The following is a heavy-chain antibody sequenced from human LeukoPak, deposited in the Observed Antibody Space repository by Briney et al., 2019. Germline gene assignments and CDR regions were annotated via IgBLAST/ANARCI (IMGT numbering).Heavy chain of an antibody. D-gene: IGHD5-12*01. CDR2: INHSGST. CDR3: ARGGSGYTITYYYYYYYMDV. V-gene: IGHV4-34*01. Sequence: SETLSLTCAVYGGSFSGCYWSWIRQPPGKGLEWIGEINHSGSTNYNPSLKSRVTISVDTSKNQFSLKLSSVTAADTAVYYCARGGSGYTITYYYYYYYMDVWGKGTTVTVSS. CDR1: GGSFSGCY. J-gene: IGHJ6*03.